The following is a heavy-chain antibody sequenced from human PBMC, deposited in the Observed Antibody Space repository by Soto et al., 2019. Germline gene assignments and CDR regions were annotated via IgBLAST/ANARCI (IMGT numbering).Heavy chain of an antibody. D-gene: IGHD6-6*01. J-gene: IGHJ3*02. Sequence: GESLKISCKGSGYSFTSYWIGWVRQMPGKGLEWMGIIYPGDSDTRYSPSFQGQATIAADKPISTAYLQWSSLKASDTAMYYCARSTGRKTESSSSAFDIWGQGTMVTVAS. CDR3: ARSTGRKTESSSSAFDI. CDR2: IYPGDSDT. V-gene: IGHV5-51*04. CDR1: GYSFTSYW.